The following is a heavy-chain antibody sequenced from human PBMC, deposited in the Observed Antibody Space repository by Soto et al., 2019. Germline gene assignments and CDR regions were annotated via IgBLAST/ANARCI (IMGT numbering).Heavy chain of an antibody. CDR2: MYISGTT. D-gene: IGHD3-10*01. CDR1: GGSVTSNY. Sequence: SETLSLTCTVSGGSVTSNYWTWIRQPAGKGLEWIGRMYISGTTDYNPSLRGRATMSVDTSKNQFSLTLTSVTAADTAVYYCAREREAPSSIDPWGRGTLVTVSS. J-gene: IGHJ5*02. V-gene: IGHV4-4*07. CDR3: AREREAPSSIDP.